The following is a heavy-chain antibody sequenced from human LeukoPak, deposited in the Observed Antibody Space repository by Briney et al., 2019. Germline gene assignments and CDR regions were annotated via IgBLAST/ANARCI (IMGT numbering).Heavy chain of an antibody. D-gene: IGHD6-19*01. CDR2: IYHSGST. CDR1: GGSISSGGYS. J-gene: IGHJ6*02. Sequence: PSETLSLTCAVSGGSISSGGYSWSWIRQPPGKGLEWIGYIYHSGSTYYNPSLKSRVTLSVDTSKNQFSLKLSSVTAADTAVYYCASSSTGSGWSGNYYYYYGMDVWGQGTTVTVSS. CDR3: ASSSTGSGWSGNYYYYYGMDV. V-gene: IGHV4-30-2*02.